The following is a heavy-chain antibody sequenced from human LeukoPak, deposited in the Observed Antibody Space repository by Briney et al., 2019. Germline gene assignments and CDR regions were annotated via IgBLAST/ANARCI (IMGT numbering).Heavy chain of an antibody. D-gene: IGHD3-3*01. J-gene: IGHJ4*02. CDR3: ARVRFLEWFRFDY. V-gene: IGHV4-38-2*01. CDR1: GYSISSGYY. Sequence: ETLSLTCAVSGYSISSGYYWGWIRQPPGKGLEWIGSIYHSGSTYYNPSLKSRVTISVDTSKNRFSLKLSSVTAADTAVYYCARVRFLEWFRFDYWGQGTLVTVSS. CDR2: IYHSGST.